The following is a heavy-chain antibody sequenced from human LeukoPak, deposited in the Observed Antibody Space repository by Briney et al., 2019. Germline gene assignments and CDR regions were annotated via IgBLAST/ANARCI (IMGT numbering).Heavy chain of an antibody. CDR1: GFTFSSYE. D-gene: IGHD3/OR15-3a*01. CDR2: ISSSGSTI. CDR3: ARTDIGDWGYFDY. J-gene: IGHJ4*02. Sequence: GGSLRLSCAASGFTFSSYEMNWVRQAPGKGLEWVSYISSSGSTIYYADSVKGRFTIPRDNAKNSLYLQMNSLRAEDTAVYYCARTDIGDWGYFDYWGQGTLVTVSS. V-gene: IGHV3-48*03.